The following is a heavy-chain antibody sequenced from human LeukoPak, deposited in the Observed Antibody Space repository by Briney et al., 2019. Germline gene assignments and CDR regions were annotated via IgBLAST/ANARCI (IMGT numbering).Heavy chain of an antibody. CDR2: ISVYNGDT. D-gene: IGHD3-22*01. CDR3: ASNTGSDGSGYRY. CDR1: GYTFSSYG. V-gene: IGHV1-18*01. J-gene: IGHJ4*02. Sequence: ASVEVSCKASGYTFSSYGVTWVRQAPGQGLEWMGWISVYNGDTNYAQNLQGRVSMTTDTSTSTVYMELRSLRSDDTAVYYCASNTGSDGSGYRYWGQGTLVTVSS.